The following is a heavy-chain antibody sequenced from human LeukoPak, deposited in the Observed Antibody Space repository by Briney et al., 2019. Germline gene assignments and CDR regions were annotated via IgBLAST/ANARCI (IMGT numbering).Heavy chain of an antibody. CDR3: ARDSFTVTSAGYFDL. Sequence: GGSLRLSCAVSGFSVSANYMSWVRQAPGQGLEWVSIINTDYSTYYAESVKGQFTTSRDNSKNSVSLEMNSLRAEDTAVYYCARDSFTVTSAGYFDLWGRGTLVTVSS. CDR1: GFSVSANY. CDR2: INTDYST. J-gene: IGHJ2*01. V-gene: IGHV3-53*01. D-gene: IGHD4-17*01.